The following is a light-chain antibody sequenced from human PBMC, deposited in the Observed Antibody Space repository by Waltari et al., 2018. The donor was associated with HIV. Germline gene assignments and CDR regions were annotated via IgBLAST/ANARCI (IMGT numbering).Light chain of an antibody. J-gene: IGKJ5*01. Sequence: DIQMTQSPSSVSASVGDRITITCRASQDLDNWLAWYQQRPGKAPKALIYKTSTLQSGVPSRCSGDGSGTEFTLTISSLQPEDFATYYGQQANSFPITFGQGTRLEMK. V-gene: IGKV1-12*01. CDR2: KTS. CDR3: QQANSFPIT. CDR1: QDLDNW.